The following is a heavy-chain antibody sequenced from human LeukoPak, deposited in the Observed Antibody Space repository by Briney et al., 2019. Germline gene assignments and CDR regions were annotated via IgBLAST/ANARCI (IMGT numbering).Heavy chain of an antibody. Sequence: PSQTLSLTCTVSGGSISSYYWSWIRQPPGKGLEWIGYIYHSGSTNYNPSLKSRVTISVDTSKNQFSLKLSSVTAADTAVYYCARQGFLEWFIDYWGQGTLVTVSS. V-gene: IGHV4-59*08. CDR2: IYHSGST. CDR3: ARQGFLEWFIDY. CDR1: GGSISSYY. J-gene: IGHJ4*02. D-gene: IGHD3-3*01.